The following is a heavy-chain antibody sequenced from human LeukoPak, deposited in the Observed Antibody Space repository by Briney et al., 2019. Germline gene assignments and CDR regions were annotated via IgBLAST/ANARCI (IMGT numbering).Heavy chain of an antibody. V-gene: IGHV4-30-2*01. CDR1: GGSISSGGYS. D-gene: IGHD5/OR15-5a*01. J-gene: IGHJ3*02. Sequence: SETLSLTCAVSGGSISSGGYSWSWIWQPPGKGLEWIGYIYHSGGTYYNPSLKSRVTISVDRSKNQFSLKLSSVTAADTAVYYCAREQRGGIVSRAFDIWGQGTMVTVSS. CDR3: AREQRGGIVSRAFDI. CDR2: IYHSGGT.